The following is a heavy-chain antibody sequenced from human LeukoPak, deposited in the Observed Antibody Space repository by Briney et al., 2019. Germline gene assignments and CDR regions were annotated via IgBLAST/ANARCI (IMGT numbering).Heavy chain of an antibody. Sequence: NSSETLSLTCAVSGRSISSGGYSWSWIRQHPGKGLEWIGSIYYSGTTNYNPSLKSRVIISVDKSQNQFSLELSSVTAADTAIYYCARDRQDYYDSSVYYFDYWGQGTLVTVSS. V-gene: IGHV4-31*11. CDR2: IYYSGTT. CDR1: GRSISSGGYS. J-gene: IGHJ4*02. D-gene: IGHD3-22*01. CDR3: ARDRQDYYDSSVYYFDY.